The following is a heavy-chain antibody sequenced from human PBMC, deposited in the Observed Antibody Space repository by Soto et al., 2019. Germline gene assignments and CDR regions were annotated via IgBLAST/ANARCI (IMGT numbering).Heavy chain of an antibody. CDR2: MNPNSGNT. CDR3: ASFSRAAAGFDP. CDR1: GYTFTSYD. Sequence: ASVKVSCKASGYTFTSYDINWVRQATGQGLEWMGWMNPNSGNTGYAQKFQGRVTMTRNTSISTAYMELSSLRSEDTAVYYCASFSRAAAGFDPWGQGTLVTVSS. D-gene: IGHD6-13*01. J-gene: IGHJ5*02. V-gene: IGHV1-8*01.